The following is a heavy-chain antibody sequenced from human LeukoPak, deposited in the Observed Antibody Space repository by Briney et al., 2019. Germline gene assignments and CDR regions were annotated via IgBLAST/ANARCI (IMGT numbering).Heavy chain of an antibody. J-gene: IGHJ4*02. CDR1: GYTFTGYH. CDR2: INPYSGDT. D-gene: IGHD5-12*01. Sequence: GASVKVSCKASGYTFTGYHIHWVRQAPGQGLEWMGRINPYSGDTNFAQKFQGRVTMTRDTSTSTVYMELSSLRSEDTAVYYCARVVTGYSGYDFRGSGGNYFDYWGQGTLVTVSS. CDR3: ARVVTGYSGYDFRGSGGNYFDY. V-gene: IGHV1-2*06.